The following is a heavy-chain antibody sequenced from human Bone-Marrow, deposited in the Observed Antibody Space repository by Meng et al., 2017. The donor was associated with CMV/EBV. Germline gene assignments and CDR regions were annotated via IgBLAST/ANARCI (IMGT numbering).Heavy chain of an antibody. CDR2: IKQDGSEK. V-gene: IGHV3-7*04. Sequence: GESLKIACVASGFTFSSYWMSWVRQAPGKGLEWVANIKQDGSEKYYVDSVKGRFTISRDNSNNTLYLQMSRLRPDDTAVYYCARGYWRNGYPNWGQGTLVTASS. CDR1: GFTFSSYW. CDR3: ARGYWRNGYPN. D-gene: IGHD5-18*01. J-gene: IGHJ4*02.